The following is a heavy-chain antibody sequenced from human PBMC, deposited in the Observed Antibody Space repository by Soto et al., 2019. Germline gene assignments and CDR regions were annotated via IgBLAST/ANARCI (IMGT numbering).Heavy chain of an antibody. CDR1: GYSFTSYW. Sequence: PGESLKISCNGSGYSFTSYWISWVRQMPGKGLEWMGRIDPSDSYTNYSPSFQGHVTISADKSISTAYLQWSSLKASDTAMYYCARHYRYSSSSVIYYYYYGMDVWGQGTTVTVSS. V-gene: IGHV5-10-1*01. J-gene: IGHJ6*02. CDR3: ARHYRYSSSSVIYYYYYGMDV. D-gene: IGHD6-6*01. CDR2: IDPSDSYT.